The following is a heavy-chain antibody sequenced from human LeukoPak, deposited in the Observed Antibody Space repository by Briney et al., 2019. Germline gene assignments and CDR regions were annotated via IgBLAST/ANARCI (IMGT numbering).Heavy chain of an antibody. CDR2: INSDGSST. V-gene: IGHV3-74*01. Sequence: GGSLRLSCAASGFTFSSYWMHWVRQAPGKGLVWVSRINSDGSSTSYADSVKGRFTISRDNAKNTLYLQMNSLRAEDTAVYYCARVGYCSGGSCSYYMDVWGKGTTVTISS. D-gene: IGHD2-15*01. CDR1: GFTFSSYW. CDR3: ARVGYCSGGSCSYYMDV. J-gene: IGHJ6*03.